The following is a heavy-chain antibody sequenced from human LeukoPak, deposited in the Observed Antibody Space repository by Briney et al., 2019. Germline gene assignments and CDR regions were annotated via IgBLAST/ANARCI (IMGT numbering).Heavy chain of an antibody. J-gene: IGHJ5*02. CDR1: GYTFTGYY. CDR3: AGTHDYGDYGVSGWLDP. D-gene: IGHD4-17*01. CDR2: INPNSGGT. V-gene: IGHV1-2*02. Sequence: EISWQGSGYTFTGYYMHWVRQAPGQGREWMGWINPNSGGTNYAQKFQGRVTMTRDTSISTAYMELSRLRSDDTAVYYCAGTHDYGDYGVSGWLDPWGQGTLVTVSS.